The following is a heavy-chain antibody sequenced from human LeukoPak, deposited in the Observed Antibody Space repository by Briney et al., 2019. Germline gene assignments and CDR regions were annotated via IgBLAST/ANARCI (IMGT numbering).Heavy chain of an antibody. V-gene: IGHV3-7*01. CDR2: IKQDGSEK. J-gene: IGHJ3*02. CDR3: ARDPRSSSHDAFDI. D-gene: IGHD6-6*01. Sequence: PGGSLRLSCAASRFTFSSYWMSWVRQAPGKGLEWVANIKQDGSEKYYVDSVKGRFTISRDNAKNSLYLQMHSLRAEDTAVYYCARDPRSSSHDAFDIWGQGTMVTVSS. CDR1: RFTFSSYW.